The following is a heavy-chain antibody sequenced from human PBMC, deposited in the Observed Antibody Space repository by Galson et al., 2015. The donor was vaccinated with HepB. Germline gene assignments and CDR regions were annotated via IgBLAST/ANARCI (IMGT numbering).Heavy chain of an antibody. V-gene: IGHV1-69*13. J-gene: IGHJ6*03. CDR1: GGTFSSYA. D-gene: IGHD3-10*01. Sequence: SVKVSCKASGGTFSSYAISWVRQAPGQGLEWMGGIIPIFGTANYAQKFQGRVTITADESTSTAYMELSSLRSEDTAVYYCARGGYYGSGSDYYYYMDVWGKGTTVTVSS. CDR2: IIPIFGTA. CDR3: ARGGYYGSGSDYYYYMDV.